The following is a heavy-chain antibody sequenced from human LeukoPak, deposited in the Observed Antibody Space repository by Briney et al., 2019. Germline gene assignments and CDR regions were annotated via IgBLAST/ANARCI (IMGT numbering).Heavy chain of an antibody. CDR3: ARAVVDGSGSYYYYYMDV. J-gene: IGHJ6*03. CDR2: IYYNGST. D-gene: IGHD3-10*01. CDR1: GGSISSYY. Sequence: SETLSLTCTVSGGSISSYYWNWIRQPPGKGLEWIGYIYYNGSTNYNPSLKSRVTISVDTSKNQFSLKLSSVTAADTAVYYCARAVVDGSGSYYYYYMDVWGKGTTVTISS. V-gene: IGHV4-59*01.